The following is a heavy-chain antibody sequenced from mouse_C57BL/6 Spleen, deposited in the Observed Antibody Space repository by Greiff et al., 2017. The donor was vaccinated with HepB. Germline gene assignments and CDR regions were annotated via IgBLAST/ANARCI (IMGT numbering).Heavy chain of an antibody. Sequence: EVKLQESGPGLVKPSQSLSLTCSVTGYSITSGYYWNWIRQFPGNKLEWMGYISYDGSNNYNPSLKNRISITRDTSKNQFFLKLNSVTTGDTATYYCAGPYYYGSSAWFAYWGQGTLVTVSA. CDR2: ISYDGSN. D-gene: IGHD1-1*01. J-gene: IGHJ3*01. CDR1: GYSITSGYY. CDR3: AGPYYYGSSAWFAY. V-gene: IGHV3-6*01.